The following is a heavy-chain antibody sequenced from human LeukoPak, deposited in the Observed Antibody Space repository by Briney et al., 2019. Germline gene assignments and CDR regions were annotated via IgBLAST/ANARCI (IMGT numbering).Heavy chain of an antibody. Sequence: GGSLRLSCAASGFTFSSYWMSWVRQAPGKGLEWVANIKQGGSGKYYVDSVKGRFTISRDNAKNSLYLQMNSLRAEDTAVYYCARVYGAYAFDFWGQGTLVTVSS. D-gene: IGHD4-17*01. CDR3: ARVYGAYAFDF. CDR2: IKQGGSGK. J-gene: IGHJ4*02. CDR1: GFTFSSYW. V-gene: IGHV3-7*01.